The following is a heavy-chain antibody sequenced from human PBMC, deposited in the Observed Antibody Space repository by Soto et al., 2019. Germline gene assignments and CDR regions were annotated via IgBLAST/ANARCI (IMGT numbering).Heavy chain of an antibody. CDR2: ISAYNGNT. V-gene: IGHV1-18*01. J-gene: IGHJ4*02. CDR1: GYTFTSYG. Sequence: VASVKVSCKASGYTFTSYGISWVRQAPGQGLEWMGWISAYNGNTNYAQKLQGRVTMTTDTSTSTAYMELRSLRSDDTAVYYCARDIDVERYWNEISDYCGQGALVTVSS. D-gene: IGHD1-1*01. CDR3: ARDIDVERYWNEISDY.